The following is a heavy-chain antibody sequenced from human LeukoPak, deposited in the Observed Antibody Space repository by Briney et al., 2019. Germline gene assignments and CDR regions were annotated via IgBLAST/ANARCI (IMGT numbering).Heavy chain of an antibody. CDR1: GFTFSSYA. CDR3: AKDRAGQYCSSTSCYLGDAFDI. Sequence: GGSLRLSCAASGFTFSSYAMSWVRQAPGKGLEWVSAISGSGGSTYYADSVKGRFTISRDNSKNTLYLQMNSLRAEDTAVYYCAKDRAGQYCSSTSCYLGDAFDIWGQGTMVTVSS. D-gene: IGHD2-2*01. CDR2: ISGSGGST. V-gene: IGHV3-23*01. J-gene: IGHJ3*02.